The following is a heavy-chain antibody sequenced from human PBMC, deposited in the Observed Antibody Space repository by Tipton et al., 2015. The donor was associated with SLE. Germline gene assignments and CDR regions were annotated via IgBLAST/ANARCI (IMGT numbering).Heavy chain of an antibody. V-gene: IGHV3-21*03. Sequence: SLRLSCAASGFSFSSYGMNWVRQAPGKGLEWVSSISSSSSSIYYADSLKGRFTISRDNAKNSLYLQMNSLRAEDPAVYYCVRFSYGDYALDYWGQGTLVTVSS. J-gene: IGHJ4*02. CDR3: VRFSYGDYALDY. D-gene: IGHD4-17*01. CDR2: ISSSSSSI. CDR1: GFSFSSYG.